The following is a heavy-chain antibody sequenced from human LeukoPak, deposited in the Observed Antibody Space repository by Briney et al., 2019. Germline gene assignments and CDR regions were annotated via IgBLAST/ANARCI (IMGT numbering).Heavy chain of an antibody. CDR3: AKPLNTYYDILTAFDY. CDR2: IRYDGSNK. J-gene: IGHJ4*02. Sequence: GGSLRLSCAASGFTFSSYGMHWVRQAPGKGLEWVAFIRYDGSNKYYADSVKGRFTISRDNSKNTLYLQMNSLRAEDTAVYYCAKPLNTYYDILTAFDYWGQGTLVIVSS. D-gene: IGHD3-9*01. CDR1: GFTFSSYG. V-gene: IGHV3-30*02.